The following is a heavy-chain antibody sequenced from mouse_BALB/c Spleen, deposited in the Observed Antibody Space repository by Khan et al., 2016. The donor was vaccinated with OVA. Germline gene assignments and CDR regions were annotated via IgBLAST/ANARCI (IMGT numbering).Heavy chain of an antibody. D-gene: IGHD2-4*01. V-gene: IGHV8-12*01. Sequence: QVTLKESGPGILQPSQTLSLTCSFSGFSLSASGVSVSWIRQPSGKGLEWLAHIYWDDDKRYNPSLTSRLTVYKDNSRTKVFLHITSVYPADTVSYDCARRPRGVYSDYLFSYWGQGTLLTVSA. CDR3: ARRPRGVYSDYLFSY. CDR2: IYWDDDK. J-gene: IGHJ3*01. CDR1: GFSLSASGVS.